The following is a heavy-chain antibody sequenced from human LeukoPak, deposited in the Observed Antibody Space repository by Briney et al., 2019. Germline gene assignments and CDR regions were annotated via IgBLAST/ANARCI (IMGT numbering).Heavy chain of an antibody. CDR2: IIPILGTA. CDR1: GGTFSSYA. J-gene: IGHJ4*02. V-gene: IGHV1-69*13. D-gene: IGHD3-22*01. CDR3: ARDGPYDSSGYYYSTPFDY. Sequence: SVKVSCKASGGTFSSYAISWVRQAPGQGLEWMGGIIPILGTANYAQKFQGRVTITADESTSTAYMELSSLRSEDTAVYYCARDGPYDSSGYYYSTPFDYWGQGTLVTVSS.